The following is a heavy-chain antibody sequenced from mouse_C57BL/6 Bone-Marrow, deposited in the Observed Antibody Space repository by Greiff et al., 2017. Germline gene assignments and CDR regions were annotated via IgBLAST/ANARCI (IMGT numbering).Heavy chain of an antibody. Sequence: QVQLQQSGAELVKPGASVKMSCKASGYTFTTYPIEWMKQNHGKSLEWIGNFHPYNDDTKYNEKFKGKATLTVEKSSSTVYLELSRLTSDDSAVYYCARGHYYGSSHWYFDVWGTGTTVTVSS. D-gene: IGHD1-1*01. CDR2: FHPYNDDT. V-gene: IGHV1-47*01. CDR1: GYTFTTYP. J-gene: IGHJ1*03. CDR3: ARGHYYGSSHWYFDV.